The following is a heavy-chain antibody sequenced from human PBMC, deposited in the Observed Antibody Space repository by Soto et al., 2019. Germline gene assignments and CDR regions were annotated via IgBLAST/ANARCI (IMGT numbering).Heavy chain of an antibody. CDR2: INWNGRST. Sequence: EVQLVESGGGVVRPGGSLRLSCAASGFTFDDYAMSWVRQAPGKGLEWVAGINWNGRSTTYADSLKGRFTISRDNAKNPLHLQISSLRAEDSDLYFCARCSSTSCYIMAYFDYWGQGPLVTVSS. D-gene: IGHD2-2*02. CDR1: GFTFDDYA. J-gene: IGHJ4*02. V-gene: IGHV3-20*04. CDR3: ARCSSTSCYIMAYFDY.